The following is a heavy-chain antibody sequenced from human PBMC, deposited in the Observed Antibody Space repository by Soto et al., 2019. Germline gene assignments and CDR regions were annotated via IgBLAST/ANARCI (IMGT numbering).Heavy chain of an antibody. CDR2: IYNTGNT. CDR1: GACISSYY. CDR3: ARGYCSGSSCYFNV. J-gene: IGHJ4*02. V-gene: IGHV4-59*01. Sequence: ESLSLTCTASGACISSYYWTWIRQPPGRGLEWIGYIYNTGNTKYNPSLRSRVTISVDTSKKQFSLKVSSVTATDTAVYYCARGYCSGSSCYFNVWGQGTLVTVSS. D-gene: IGHD2-15*01.